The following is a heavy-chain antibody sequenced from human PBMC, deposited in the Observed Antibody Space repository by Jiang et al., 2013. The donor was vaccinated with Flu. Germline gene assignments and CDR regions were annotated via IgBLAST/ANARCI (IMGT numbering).Heavy chain of an antibody. J-gene: IGHJ4*02. Sequence: KSRVTISVDTSKNQFSLKLSSVTAADTAVYYCARRLLGEDARLDYWGQGTLVTVSS. D-gene: IGHD3-16*01. V-gene: IGHV4-39*01. CDR3: ARRLLGEDARLDY.